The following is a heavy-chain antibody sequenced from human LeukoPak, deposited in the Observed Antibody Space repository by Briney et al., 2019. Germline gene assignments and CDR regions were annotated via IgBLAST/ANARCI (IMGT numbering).Heavy chain of an antibody. V-gene: IGHV1-69*05. D-gene: IGHD1-26*01. J-gene: IGHJ4*02. CDR3: ARGGIVGSKYADY. Sequence: SVKVSCKASVGTFSSYAISWVRQAPGQGLEGMGGIIPIFGTANYAQKFQGRVTITTDESTSTAYMELSSVRSDDTAVYYCARGGIVGSKYADYWGQGTLVTVSS. CDR2: IIPIFGTA. CDR1: VGTFSSYA.